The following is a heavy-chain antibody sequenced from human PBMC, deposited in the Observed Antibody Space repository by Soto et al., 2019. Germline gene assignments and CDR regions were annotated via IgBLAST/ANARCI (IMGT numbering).Heavy chain of an antibody. CDR3: AKGAYDSSRSSTDY. CDR2: IGGTGGNT. J-gene: IGHJ4*02. V-gene: IGHV3-23*01. D-gene: IGHD3-22*01. Sequence: EVQLLESGGDLVQPGGSLRLSCAASGFTFINYAMSWVRQAPGKGLEWVSIIGGTGGNTFYADSVKGRFTISRDNSRDTLYLQMNSLRAGDTAVYYCAKGAYDSSRSSTDYWGQGTLVTVSS. CDR1: GFTFINYA.